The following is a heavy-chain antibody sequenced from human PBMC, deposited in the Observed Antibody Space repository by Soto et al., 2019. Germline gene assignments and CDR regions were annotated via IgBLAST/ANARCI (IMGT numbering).Heavy chain of an antibody. Sequence: GASVKVSCKASGYTFTSYDINWVRQATGQGLEWMGWMNPNSGNTGYAQKFQGRVTMTRNTSISTAYMELSSLRSEDTAVYYCARGGCLVVEVVTMFDYYYYMDVWGKGTTVTVSS. CDR2: MNPNSGNT. V-gene: IGHV1-8*01. D-gene: IGHD3-10*02. J-gene: IGHJ6*03. CDR1: GYTFTSYD. CDR3: ARGGCLVVEVVTMFDYYYYMDV.